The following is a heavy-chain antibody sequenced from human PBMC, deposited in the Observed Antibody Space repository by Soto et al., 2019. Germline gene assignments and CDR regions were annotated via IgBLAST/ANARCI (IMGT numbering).Heavy chain of an antibody. D-gene: IGHD2-2*03. CDR2: INAGNGNT. Sequence: ASVKVSCKASGYTFTSYAMHWVRQAPGQRLEWMGWINAGNGNTKYSQKFQGRVTITRDTSASTAYMELSSLRSEDTAVYYCARDLDIVVVPAAAPFDPWGQGTLVTVSS. CDR3: ARDLDIVVVPAAAPFDP. CDR1: GYTFTSYA. J-gene: IGHJ5*02. V-gene: IGHV1-3*01.